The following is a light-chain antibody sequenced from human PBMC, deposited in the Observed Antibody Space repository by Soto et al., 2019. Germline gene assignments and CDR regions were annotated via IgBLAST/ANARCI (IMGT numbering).Light chain of an antibody. J-gene: IGLJ1*01. V-gene: IGLV2-23*02. CDR3: CSYACGKPPFV. CDR1: SSDVGSYNL. CDR2: EVT. Sequence: QSALTQPASVSGSPGQSITISCTGTSSDVGSYNLVSWYQQHPGKAPKLMIYEVTERPSGISNRFSGSKSGNTASLTFSGLQTVDEADYYCCSYACGKPPFVFGTGTKLTVL.